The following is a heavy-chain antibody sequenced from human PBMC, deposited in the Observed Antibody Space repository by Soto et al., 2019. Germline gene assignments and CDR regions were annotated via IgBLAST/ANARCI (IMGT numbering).Heavy chain of an antibody. J-gene: IGHJ5*02. CDR1: GYSFTSHY. V-gene: IGHV1-46*03. Sequence: ASVKVSCKAIGYSFTSHYMHWVRQAPGQGLEWMGTIYPGGVNIGYAQKFKGRVTMTKDTSTSTVYMELNSLTSEDTAVYYCARSESSGDIDWWFDPWGQGTLVTVSS. CDR2: IYPGGVNI. D-gene: IGHD3-9*01. CDR3: ARSESSGDIDWWFDP.